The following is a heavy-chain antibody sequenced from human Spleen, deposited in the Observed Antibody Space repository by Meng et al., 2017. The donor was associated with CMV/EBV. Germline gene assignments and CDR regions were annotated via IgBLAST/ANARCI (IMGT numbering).Heavy chain of an antibody. J-gene: IGHJ4*02. D-gene: IGHD3-3*01. CDR2: IYYSGST. V-gene: IGHV4-39*01. Sequence: TVSGDSISSSDYYWGWIRQPPGRGLAYIGSIYYSGSTYYKPSFRSRVAISVDTSKNQFSLKLNSVTAADTAMYYCVRHYYDFEAYFDNWGQGTLVTAPQ. CDR1: GDSISSSDYY. CDR3: VRHYYDFEAYFDN.